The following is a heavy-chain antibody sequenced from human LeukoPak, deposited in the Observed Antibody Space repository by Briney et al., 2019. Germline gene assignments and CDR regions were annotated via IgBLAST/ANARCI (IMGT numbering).Heavy chain of an antibody. CDR2: IYDSGST. CDR3: ARRLGYCSGGSCYGTGSWFDP. Sequence: SETLSLSCTVSGGSISSSSYYWGWIRQPPGKGLEWIGSIYDSGSTYYNPSLKSRVTISVDTSKNQFSLKLSSVTAADTAVYYCARRLGYCSGGSCYGTGSWFDPWGQGTLVTVSS. CDR1: GGSISSSSYY. J-gene: IGHJ5*02. V-gene: IGHV4-39*01. D-gene: IGHD2-15*01.